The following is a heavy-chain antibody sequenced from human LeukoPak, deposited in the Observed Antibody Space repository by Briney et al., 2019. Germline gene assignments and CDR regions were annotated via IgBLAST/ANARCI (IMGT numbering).Heavy chain of an antibody. D-gene: IGHD5-18*01. CDR2: ITSNIYT. Sequence: GGSLRLSCAASGFTFSSYSLNWVRQAPGKGLEWVSCITSNIYTYYADSVRGRFTISRDNSQNSVYLVMNSLRAEDTTVYYCARERDTSMVALDSWGQGTLVTVSS. CDR1: GFTFSSYS. V-gene: IGHV3-21*06. CDR3: ARERDTSMVALDS. J-gene: IGHJ4*02.